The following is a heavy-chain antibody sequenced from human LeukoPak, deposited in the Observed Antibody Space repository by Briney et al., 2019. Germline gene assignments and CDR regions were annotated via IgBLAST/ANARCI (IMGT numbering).Heavy chain of an antibody. CDR1: GGPIISHY. CDR2: ISNSGST. J-gene: IGHJ6*03. V-gene: IGHV4-59*11. D-gene: IGHD2-15*01. Sequence: SETLSLTCTVSGGPIISHYWTWIRQSPVKGLEWIGDISNSGSTSYNPSLKSRVTISIDTSKNQFSLKLSSVTAADTAVYYCGRDALVGYLSFYYMDVWGKGTTVAVSS. CDR3: GRDALVGYLSFYYMDV.